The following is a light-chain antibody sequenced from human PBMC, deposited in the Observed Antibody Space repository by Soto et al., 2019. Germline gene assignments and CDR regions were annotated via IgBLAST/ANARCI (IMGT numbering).Light chain of an antibody. CDR3: QQYSDWPLT. CDR2: DAS. J-gene: IGKJ4*01. V-gene: IGKV3-15*01. CDR1: QSVSSN. Sequence: EIVMTQSPVTLSVFPGERATVSCRASQSVSSNLAWYQQKPGQAPRLVIYDASTRATGIPARFSGSGSGTEVILSISSLQSEDVAVYYCQQYSDWPLTFGGGTKVEIK.